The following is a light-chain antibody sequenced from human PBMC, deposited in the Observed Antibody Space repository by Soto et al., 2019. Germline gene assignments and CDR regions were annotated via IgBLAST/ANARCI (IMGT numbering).Light chain of an antibody. J-gene: IGKJ1*01. CDR3: QQYNSYSKT. Sequence: DIQMTQSPSTLSASVGDRVTITCRASQSISYWLAWYQQKPGNAPKLLIYAASSLESGVPSRFSGSGSGTEFTLTISSLQPDDSASYYCQQYNSYSKTFGQGTKGEIK. CDR2: AAS. V-gene: IGKV1-5*01. CDR1: QSISYW.